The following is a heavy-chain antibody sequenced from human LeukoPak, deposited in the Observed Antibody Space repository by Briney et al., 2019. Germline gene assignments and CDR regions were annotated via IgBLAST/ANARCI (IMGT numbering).Heavy chain of an antibody. CDR1: GGSISNSSYY. D-gene: IGHD6-13*01. J-gene: IGHJ4*02. CDR3: ARQDRIVAADTSY. Sequence: SETLSLTCTVYGGSISNSSYYWGWIRQPLGKGLEWIGSIYYGGSTYYNPSLKSRVTISVDTSKNQFSLNLSSVTAADTAVYYCARQDRIVAADTSYWGQGTLVTVSS. CDR2: IYYGGST. V-gene: IGHV4-39*01.